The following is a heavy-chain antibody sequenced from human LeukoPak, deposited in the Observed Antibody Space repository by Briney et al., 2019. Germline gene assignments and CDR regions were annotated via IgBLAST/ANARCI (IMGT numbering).Heavy chain of an antibody. V-gene: IGHV4-59*11. CDR1: GGSISPHY. J-gene: IGHJ4*02. Sequence: SETLSLTCTVSGGSISPHYWSWIRQPPGKGLEWIGYIYYSGSTNYNPSLKSRVTLSVDTSKIQFSLKLSSVTAADTAVYYCASCHYVVLPGYYLGDRWGQGTLVTVSS. CDR3: ASCHYVVLPGYYLGDR. CDR2: IYYSGST. D-gene: IGHD3-9*01.